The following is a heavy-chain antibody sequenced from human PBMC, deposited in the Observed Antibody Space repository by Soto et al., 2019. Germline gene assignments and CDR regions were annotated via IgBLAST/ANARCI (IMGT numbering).Heavy chain of an antibody. CDR1: RYSISSGFY. J-gene: IGHJ4*02. CDR2: IYHSGST. CDR3: ARDDSGRPFYMIEY. D-gene: IGHD3-10*01. Sequence: PSETLSLTCAVSRYSISSGFYWGWIRQPPGKGLEWIGAIYHSGSTYYNPSLKSRVTISVDTSKNQFSLKLRSVTAADTAVYYCARDDSGRPFYMIEYWGQGGLVTVSS. V-gene: IGHV4-38-2*02.